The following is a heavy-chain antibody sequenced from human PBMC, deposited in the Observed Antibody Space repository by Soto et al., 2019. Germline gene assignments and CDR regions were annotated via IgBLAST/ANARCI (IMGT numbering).Heavy chain of an antibody. D-gene: IGHD3-10*01. CDR1: GGTFSSYA. Sequence: ASVKVSCKASGGTFSSYAISWVRQAPGQGLEWMGGIIPIFGTANYAQKFQGRVTITADESTSTAYMELSSLRSEDTAVYYCARSPKYYGSGTHSFDYWGQGTLVTVSS. J-gene: IGHJ4*02. CDR3: ARSPKYYGSGTHSFDY. CDR2: IIPIFGTA. V-gene: IGHV1-69*13.